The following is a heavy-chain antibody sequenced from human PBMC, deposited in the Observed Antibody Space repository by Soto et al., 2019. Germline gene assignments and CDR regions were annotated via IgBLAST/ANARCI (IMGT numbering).Heavy chain of an antibody. CDR3: ARCQSDSSGPGYLDS. CDR2: VIPIFPKA. V-gene: IGHV1-69*06. Sequence: QVRLVQSEAEVKKAGSSVKVSCKASGGTFSSDAVTWVRQAPGQGLAWMGGVIPIFPKANYAQKFQGRATITVDKSTSTVYLELNSLKSEDTAMYYCARCQSDSSGPGYLDSWGQGTLVTV. D-gene: IGHD3-22*01. CDR1: GGTFSSDA. J-gene: IGHJ4*02.